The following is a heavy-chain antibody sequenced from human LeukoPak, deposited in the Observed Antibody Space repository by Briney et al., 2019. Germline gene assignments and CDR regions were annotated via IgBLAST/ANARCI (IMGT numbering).Heavy chain of an antibody. CDR2: IKQDVSEK. D-gene: IGHD2-15*01. J-gene: IGHJ4*02. CDR1: GFTLSSYW. CDR3: ARGGRISKYYFDY. Sequence: PGGSLRLSCAASGFTLSSYWMSWVRQAPGKGLEWVANIKQDVSEKYYVASVKGRFTNSRDNAKNSLDLQMNSLRAEDTAVYYCARGGRISKYYFDYWGQGTLVTVSS. V-gene: IGHV3-7*01.